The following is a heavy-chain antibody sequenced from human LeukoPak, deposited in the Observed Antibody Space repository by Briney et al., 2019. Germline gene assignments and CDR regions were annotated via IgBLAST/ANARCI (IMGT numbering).Heavy chain of an antibody. D-gene: IGHD6-13*01. Sequence: PGGSLRLSCAAPGFTFRSYGLHWVRQAPGKGLEWVAVIWYDGSNKYYADSVKGRFTISRDNSKNTLYLQMNSLRAEDTAVYYVAKTLRSSSWAVIGCWGQGTLVTVSP. CDR2: IWYDGSNK. CDR3: AKTLRSSSWAVIGC. V-gene: IGHV3-33*06. CDR1: GFTFRSYG. J-gene: IGHJ4*02.